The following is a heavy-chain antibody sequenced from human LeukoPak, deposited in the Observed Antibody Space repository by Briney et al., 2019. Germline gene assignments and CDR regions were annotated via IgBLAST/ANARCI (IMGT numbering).Heavy chain of an antibody. V-gene: IGHV4-59*08. CDR1: GGSISSYY. Sequence: SETLSLTCTVSGGSISSYYWSWIRQPPGKGLEWIGYIYYSGSNHYIPSLKNRVTISVDTSKNQFSLKLSSVTAADTAVYYCARLGRSPNWFDPWGQGTLVTVSS. CDR3: ARLGRSPNWFDP. J-gene: IGHJ5*02. CDR2: IYYSGSN.